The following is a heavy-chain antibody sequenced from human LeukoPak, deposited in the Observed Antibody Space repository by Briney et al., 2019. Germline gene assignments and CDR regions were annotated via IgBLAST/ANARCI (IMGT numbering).Heavy chain of an antibody. CDR1: GFTFSSDW. V-gene: IGHV3-74*01. Sequence: GGSLRLSCAASGFTFSSDWMHWVRQAPEKGLVWVTGISGDGRDIWYADSVKGRFTISRDNAKNTLYLQMNSVRVEDTAVYFCTREVNAFDIWGQGTTVTVSS. J-gene: IGHJ3*02. CDR2: ISGDGRDI. CDR3: TREVNAFDI.